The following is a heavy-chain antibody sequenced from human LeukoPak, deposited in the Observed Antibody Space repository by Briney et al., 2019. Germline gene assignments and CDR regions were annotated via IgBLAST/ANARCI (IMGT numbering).Heavy chain of an antibody. CDR3: ARVSPLYYDSSGYDY. CDR1: GYTFTGYY. CDR2: INPNSGGT. D-gene: IGHD3-22*01. Sequence: ASVKVSCKASGYTFTGYYMHWVRQAPGQGLEWMGWINPNSGGTTYAQKFQGRVTMNRDTSISTAYMELSRLRSDDTAVYYCARVSPLYYDSSGYDYWGQGTLVTVSS. J-gene: IGHJ4*02. V-gene: IGHV1-2*02.